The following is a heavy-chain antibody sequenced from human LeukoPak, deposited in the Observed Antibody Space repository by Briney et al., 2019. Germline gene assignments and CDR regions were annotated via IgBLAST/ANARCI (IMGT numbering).Heavy chain of an antibody. V-gene: IGHV4-4*07. Sequence: PSETLSLTCTVSGGSISSYYWSWIRQPAGKGLEWIGRIYTSGSTNYNPSLKSRVTMSVDTSKNQFSLKLSSVTAADTAVYYCARGSYCSITSCNTVDYWGQGTLVTVSS. CDR2: IYTSGST. D-gene: IGHD2-2*01. CDR3: ARGSYCSITSCNTVDY. J-gene: IGHJ4*02. CDR1: GGSISSYY.